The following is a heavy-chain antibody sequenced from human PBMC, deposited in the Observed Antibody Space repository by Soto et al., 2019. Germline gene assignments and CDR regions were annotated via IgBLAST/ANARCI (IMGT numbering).Heavy chain of an antibody. D-gene: IGHD5-12*01. CDR1: GFTVSNNY. J-gene: IGHJ4*02. CDR2: IYSGGNT. V-gene: IGHV3-53*01. CDR3: ARARDGYNFLYEPT. Sequence: EVQLVESGGGLIQPGGSLRLSCAASGFTVSNNYMSWVRQAPGKGLEWVSVIYSGGNTDYADSVKGRFTISRDNSKRTVYLQRNSLRAEDTGVYYCARARDGYNFLYEPTWGQGTLVTVSS.